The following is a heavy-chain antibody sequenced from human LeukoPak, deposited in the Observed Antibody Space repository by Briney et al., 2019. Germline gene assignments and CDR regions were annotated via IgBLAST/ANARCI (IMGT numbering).Heavy chain of an antibody. CDR2: IYTSGST. CDR3: ARMPVPIHDAFDI. CDR1: GGSISSFY. D-gene: IGHD2-2*01. V-gene: IGHV4-4*07. J-gene: IGHJ3*02. Sequence: SETLSLTCTVSGGSISSFYWSWIRQPAGKGLEWIGRIYTSGSTNYNPSLKSRLTMSVDTSKNQFSLKMTPVTAADSAIYFCARMPVPIHDAFDIWGQGTAVMVSS.